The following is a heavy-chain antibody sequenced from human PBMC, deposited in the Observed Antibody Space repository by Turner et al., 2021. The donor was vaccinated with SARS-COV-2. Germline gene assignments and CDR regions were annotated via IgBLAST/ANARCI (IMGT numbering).Heavy chain of an antibody. Sequence: QLQLQESGPGLVKPSETLSLTCTVSGGSISSSSYYWGWIRRPPGKGLGWIGNFYYSGGTYYTPSLRGRVTISLDTSKNQFSLRLGSVTAADTAVYYCAGRRWLRGGVDYWGQGTLVTVSS. J-gene: IGHJ4*02. CDR1: GGSISSSSYY. V-gene: IGHV4-39*01. CDR3: AGRRWLRGGVDY. CDR2: FYYSGGT. D-gene: IGHD6-19*01.